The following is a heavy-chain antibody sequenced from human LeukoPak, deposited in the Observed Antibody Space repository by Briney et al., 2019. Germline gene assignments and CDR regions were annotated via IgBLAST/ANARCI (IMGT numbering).Heavy chain of an antibody. J-gene: IGHJ4*02. CDR2: INPKSGNT. V-gene: IGHV1-8*01. CDR3: ARPQLYSSSPDFDY. D-gene: IGHD6-6*01. Sequence: ASVKVSCKASGYTFTGYDINWVRQATGQGLEWMGWINPKSGNTGYAQKFQGRVTMTRDNSINTAYMELSSLRSDDTAVYYCARPQLYSSSPDFDYWGQGTLVTVSS. CDR1: GYTFTGYD.